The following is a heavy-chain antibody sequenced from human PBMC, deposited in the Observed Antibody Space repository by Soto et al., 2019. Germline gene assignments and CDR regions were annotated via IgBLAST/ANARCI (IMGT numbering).Heavy chain of an antibody. CDR2: IIPILGIA. V-gene: IGHV1-69*02. Sequence: ASVKVSCKASGGTFSSYTISWVRQAPGQGLEWMGRIIPILGIANYAQKFQGRVTITADKSTSTAYMELSSLRSEDTAVYYCARRYSSGPSDYWGQGTLVTVSS. CDR1: GGTFSSYT. D-gene: IGHD6-19*01. CDR3: ARRYSSGPSDY. J-gene: IGHJ4*02.